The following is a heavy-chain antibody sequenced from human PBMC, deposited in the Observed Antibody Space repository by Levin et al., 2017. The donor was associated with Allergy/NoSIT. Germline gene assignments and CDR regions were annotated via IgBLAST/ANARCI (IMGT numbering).Heavy chain of an antibody. V-gene: IGHV4-59*01. Sequence: SCTVSGASITTDSWTWIRQAPGKGLEWIGFIYYSGRTDYNPSLKSRVTMSLDTSKSQFSLRLSSVTAADTAVYYCARSTPAYSSTWHYDHWGQGTLVTVSS. CDR2: IYYSGRT. D-gene: IGHD2-2*01. J-gene: IGHJ4*02. CDR1: GASITTDS. CDR3: ARSTPAYSSTWHYDH.